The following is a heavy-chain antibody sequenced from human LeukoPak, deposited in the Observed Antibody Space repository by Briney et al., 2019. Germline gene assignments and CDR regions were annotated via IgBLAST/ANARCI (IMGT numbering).Heavy chain of an antibody. CDR2: ISYSGIT. J-gene: IGHJ4*02. Sequence: SQTLSLTCTVSGGSFSSANYYWSWIRRHPGKGLEWIGYISYSGITYYNPSLKSRVTISVDTSKSQFSLKLSSVTAADTAVYYCARRNYYDSSGYYPNYFDYWGQGTLVTVSS. CDR3: ARRNYYDSSGYYPNYFDY. D-gene: IGHD3-22*01. CDR1: GGSFSSANYY. V-gene: IGHV4-31*03.